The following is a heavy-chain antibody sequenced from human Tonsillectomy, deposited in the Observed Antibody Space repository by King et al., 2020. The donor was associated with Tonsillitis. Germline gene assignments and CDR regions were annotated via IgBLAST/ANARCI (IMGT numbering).Heavy chain of an antibody. Sequence: VQLQESGPGLVKPSETLSLTCTLSGGPISSYYWSWIRQPPGKGLEWVWYIFYRGSTNYNPPLKSRVTISVDTTKNQFSLKLSSATAADTAVYYCARETDDGDAVTGSWGQGTLVTVSS. D-gene: IGHD4-17*01. CDR3: ARETDDGDAVTGS. CDR1: GGPISSYY. J-gene: IGHJ5*02. V-gene: IGHV4-59*01. CDR2: IFYRGST.